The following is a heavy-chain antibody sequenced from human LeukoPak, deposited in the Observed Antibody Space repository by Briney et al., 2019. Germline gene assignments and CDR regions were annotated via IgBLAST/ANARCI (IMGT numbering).Heavy chain of an antibody. Sequence: GASVKVSCKASGYTFTGYYMHWVRQAPGQGLEWMGWINPNSGGTNYAQKFQGRVTMTRDTSISTAYMELSRLRSDDTAVYYCAGPRASAYNWFDPWGQGTLVTVSS. CDR1: GYTFTGYY. V-gene: IGHV1-2*02. CDR2: INPNSGGT. CDR3: AGPRASAYNWFDP. J-gene: IGHJ5*02. D-gene: IGHD6-25*01.